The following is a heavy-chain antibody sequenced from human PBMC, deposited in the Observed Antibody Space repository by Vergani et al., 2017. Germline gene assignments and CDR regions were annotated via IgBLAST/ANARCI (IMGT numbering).Heavy chain of an antibody. D-gene: IGHD3-10*01. CDR3: AKDGTMVRGVIGCFDY. Sequence: EVQLVESGGGLVKPGGSLRLSCAASGFTFSSYSMNWVRQAPGKGLEWVSSISRSSSYIYYADSVKGRFTISRDKSKNTLYLQMNSLRAEDTAVYYCAKDGTMVRGVIGCFDYWGQGTLVTVSS. CDR2: ISRSSSYI. V-gene: IGHV3-21*04. CDR1: GFTFSSYS. J-gene: IGHJ4*02.